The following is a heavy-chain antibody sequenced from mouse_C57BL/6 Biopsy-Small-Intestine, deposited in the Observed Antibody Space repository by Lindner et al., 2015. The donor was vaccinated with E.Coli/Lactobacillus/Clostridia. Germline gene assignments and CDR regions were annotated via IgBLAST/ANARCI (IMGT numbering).Heavy chain of an antibody. V-gene: IGHV5-17*01. CDR2: ISSGSSTI. J-gene: IGHJ4*01. CDR1: GFTFSDYG. CDR3: ARPFYYAMDY. Sequence: VQLQESGGGLVKPGGSLKLSCAASGFTFSDYGMHWVRQAPERGLEWIAYISSGSSTIYHADTVKGRVTISRDNVKNTLFLQMTSLRSEDTAMYYCARPFYYAMDYWGQGTSVTVSS.